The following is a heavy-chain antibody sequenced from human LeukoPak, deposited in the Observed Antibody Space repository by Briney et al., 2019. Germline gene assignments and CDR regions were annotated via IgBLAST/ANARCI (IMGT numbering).Heavy chain of an antibody. CDR2: IYHSGST. V-gene: IGHV4-30-2*01. D-gene: IGHD4-23*01. CDR3: AGRSGGNSAGFDY. J-gene: IGHJ4*02. Sequence: PSQTLSLTCAVSGGSISSGGYSWSWIRQPPGKGLEWIGYIYHSGSTYYNPSLKSRVTISVDRSKNQFSLELSSVTAADTAVYYCAGRSGGNSAGFDYWGQGTLVTVSS. CDR1: GGSISSGGYS.